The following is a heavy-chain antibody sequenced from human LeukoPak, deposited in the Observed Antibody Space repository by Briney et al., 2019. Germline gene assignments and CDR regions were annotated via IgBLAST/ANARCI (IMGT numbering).Heavy chain of an antibody. CDR1: GFTFSSYW. CDR2: INSDGSST. Sequence: GRSLRLSCAASGFTFSSYWMHWVRQAPGKGLVWVSRINSDGSSTSYADSVKGRFTISRDNAKNTLYLQMNSLRAEDTAVYYCASGRWLQFGYFDYWGQGTLVTVSS. V-gene: IGHV3-74*01. D-gene: IGHD5-24*01. J-gene: IGHJ4*02. CDR3: ASGRWLQFGYFDY.